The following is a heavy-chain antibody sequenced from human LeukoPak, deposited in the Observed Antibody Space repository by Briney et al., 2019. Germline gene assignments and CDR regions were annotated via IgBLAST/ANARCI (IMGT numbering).Heavy chain of an antibody. V-gene: IGHV4-34*01. CDR1: GGSFSGYY. CDR2: INHSGST. D-gene: IGHD3-3*01. J-gene: IGHJ4*02. CDR3: ARRDYDFWSGYLDY. Sequence: SETLSLTCAVYGGSFSGYYWSWIRQPPGKGLEWIGEINHSGSTNYNPSLKSRVTISVDTSKNQFSLKLSSVTAADTAVYYCARRDYDFWSGYLDYWGQGTLVTVSS.